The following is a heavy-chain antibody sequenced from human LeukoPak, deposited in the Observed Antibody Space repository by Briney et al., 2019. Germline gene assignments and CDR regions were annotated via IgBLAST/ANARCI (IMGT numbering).Heavy chain of an antibody. CDR1: GGSISSSPYF. V-gene: IGHV4-39*01. Sequence: PSETLSLTCSVSGGSISSSPYFWVWIRQPPGKGLEWIGSISYSGSTYYKPSLNSRVTISEDTSKKQSSLKLNSVTAADTAVYYCARRGTGSYYYGMDVWGQGTTVTV. D-gene: IGHD6-19*01. J-gene: IGHJ6*02. CDR2: ISYSGST. CDR3: ARRGTGSYYYGMDV.